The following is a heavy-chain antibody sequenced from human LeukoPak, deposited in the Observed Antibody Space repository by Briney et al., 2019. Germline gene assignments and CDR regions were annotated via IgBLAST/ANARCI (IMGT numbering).Heavy chain of an antibody. Sequence: PGGSLRLSCAASGFALSGYSMDWVRQAPGKGLEWVSYISDSTSSKYYADSVKGRFTISRDNAKNSLYLQMNRLRDEDTAVYYCARDPYYYDSSGYYSTDYWGQGTLVTVSS. CDR1: GFALSGYS. CDR2: ISDSTSSK. V-gene: IGHV3-48*02. CDR3: ARDPYYYDSSGYYSTDY. D-gene: IGHD3-22*01. J-gene: IGHJ4*02.